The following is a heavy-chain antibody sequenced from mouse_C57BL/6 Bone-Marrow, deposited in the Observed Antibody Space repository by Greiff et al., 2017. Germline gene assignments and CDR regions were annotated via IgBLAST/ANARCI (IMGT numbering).Heavy chain of an antibody. Sequence: EVKLVASGGCLVKPGGSLKLSCAASGFTFSDYGMHWVRPAPEKGLEWVAYISSGSSTIYYADTVKGRFTISRDNAKNTLFLQMTSLRSEDTAMYYCAVYYYGSRRYFDVWGTGTTVTVSA. CDR3: AVYYYGSRRYFDV. CDR2: ISSGSSTI. D-gene: IGHD1-1*01. J-gene: IGHJ1*03. V-gene: IGHV5-17*01. CDR1: GFTFSDYG.